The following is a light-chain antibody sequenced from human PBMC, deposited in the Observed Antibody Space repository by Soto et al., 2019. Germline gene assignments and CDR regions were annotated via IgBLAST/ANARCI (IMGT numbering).Light chain of an antibody. V-gene: IGLV7-43*01. CDR3: LLFYGGAWV. J-gene: IGLJ3*02. CDR1: TGAVTSGYY. CDR2: STN. Sequence: QAVVTQEPSLTVSPGGTVTLTCASSTGAVTSGYYANWFQQKPGQAPRPLIYSTNNRHSWTPARFSCSLLGGKAALTLSGVQHEDEAEYYCLLFYGGAWVFGGGTKLTVL.